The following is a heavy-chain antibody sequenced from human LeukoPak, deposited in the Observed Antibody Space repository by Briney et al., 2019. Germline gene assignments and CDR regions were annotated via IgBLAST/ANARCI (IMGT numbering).Heavy chain of an antibody. Sequence: GGSLRLSCAASGFTFSDYEMNWVRQAPGKGLEWLAHISISGTTIHYADSVKGRFTISRDNAKNSLYLQMNSLRAEDTAVYYCARGVWLNWFDPWGQGTLVTVSS. CDR2: ISISGTTI. D-gene: IGHD6-19*01. J-gene: IGHJ5*02. CDR3: ARGVWLNWFDP. V-gene: IGHV3-48*03. CDR1: GFTFSDYE.